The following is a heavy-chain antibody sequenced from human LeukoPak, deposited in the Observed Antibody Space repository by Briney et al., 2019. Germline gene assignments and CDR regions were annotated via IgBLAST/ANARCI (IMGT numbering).Heavy chain of an antibody. CDR3: TGGLGDY. D-gene: IGHD1-26*01. CDR2: MNPNSGNT. V-gene: IGHV1-8*01. CDR1: GYTFTSYD. Sequence: ASVKVSCKASGYTFTSYDINWVRQATGQGLEWMGWMNPNSGNTGYAQKFQGRVTMTRDTSISTAYMELSSLRSDDTAVYYCTGGLGDYWGQGTLVTVSS. J-gene: IGHJ4*02.